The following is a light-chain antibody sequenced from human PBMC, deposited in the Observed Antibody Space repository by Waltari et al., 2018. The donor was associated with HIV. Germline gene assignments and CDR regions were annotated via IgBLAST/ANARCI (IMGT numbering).Light chain of an antibody. CDR2: DIS. Sequence: QSALTQPRSVSGSPGQSVTISCTGTSSDVGGYNYVSWCQQHPGKAPKLMIYDISKRPSGVPDRFSGSKSDNTASLTISGLQAEDEAHYYCCSYAGSHWVFGGGTKLTVL. J-gene: IGLJ3*02. CDR1: SSDVGGYNY. CDR3: CSYAGSHWV. V-gene: IGLV2-11*01.